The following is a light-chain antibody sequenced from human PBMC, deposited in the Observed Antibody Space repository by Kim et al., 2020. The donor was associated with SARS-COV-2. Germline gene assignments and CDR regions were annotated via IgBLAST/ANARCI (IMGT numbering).Light chain of an antibody. V-gene: IGLV3-1*01. J-gene: IGLJ2*01. Sequence: SYELTQPPSVSVSPGQTASITCSGEKLGDKYACWYQQKPGQSPVLVIYQDSKRPSGIPERFSGSNSGNTATLTISGTQAMDEADYYCQAWDSSNVVFGGG. CDR3: QAWDSSNVV. CDR2: QDS. CDR1: KLGDKY.